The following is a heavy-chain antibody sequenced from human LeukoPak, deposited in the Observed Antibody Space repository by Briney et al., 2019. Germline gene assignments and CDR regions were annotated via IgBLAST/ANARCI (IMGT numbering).Heavy chain of an antibody. Sequence: GGSLRLSCAASGFTFSSYSMNWVRQAPGKGLEWVSYISSSSSTIYYADSVKGRFTISRDNAKNSLYLQMNSLRAEDTAVYYCARTWIQLWGYYFDYWGQGTLVTVSS. CDR2: ISSSSSTI. D-gene: IGHD5-18*01. J-gene: IGHJ4*02. CDR3: ARTWIQLWGYYFDY. CDR1: GFTFSSYS. V-gene: IGHV3-48*04.